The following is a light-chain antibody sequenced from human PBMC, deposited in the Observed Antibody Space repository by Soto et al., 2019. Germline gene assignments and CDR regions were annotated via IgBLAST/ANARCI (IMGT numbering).Light chain of an antibody. J-gene: IGKJ4*01. CDR1: QSVSSSY. Sequence: GLTQSPATLSVSPGERATLSCRASQSVSSSYLAWYQQRPGQAPTLVIYGASTRATGVPASFRGSGSGTEFTLTINGLQSEDFALYWCQQYDNWPPTFGGGTKVDI. V-gene: IGKV3-15*01. CDR2: GAS. CDR3: QQYDNWPPT.